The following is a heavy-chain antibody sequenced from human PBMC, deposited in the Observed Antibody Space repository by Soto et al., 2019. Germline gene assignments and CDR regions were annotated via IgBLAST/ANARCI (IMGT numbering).Heavy chain of an antibody. Sequence: SVTMCLTCTVSGGNISSYYLSWIRQPPGKGLEWIGYIYYSGSTNYNPSLKSRVTISVDTSKNQFSLKLSSVTAADTAVYYCARDGGSGWPDYRGQGTLVTVSS. CDR3: ARDGGSGWPDY. D-gene: IGHD6-19*01. V-gene: IGHV4-59*01. J-gene: IGHJ4*02. CDR2: IYYSGST. CDR1: GGNISSYY.